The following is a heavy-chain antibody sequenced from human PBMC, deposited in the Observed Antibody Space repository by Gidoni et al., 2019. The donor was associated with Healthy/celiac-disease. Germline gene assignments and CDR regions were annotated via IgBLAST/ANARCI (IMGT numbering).Heavy chain of an antibody. CDR2: ISWNSGSI. CDR1: GFTFDDYA. D-gene: IGHD5-12*01. Sequence: EVQLVESGGGLVQPGRSLRLSCAASGFTFDDYAMHWVRQAPGKGLEWVSGISWNSGSIGYADSVKGRFTISRDNAKNSLYLQMNSLRAEDTALYYCAKARDGYNPLDYWGQGTLVTVSS. CDR3: AKARDGYNPLDY. V-gene: IGHV3-9*01. J-gene: IGHJ4*02.